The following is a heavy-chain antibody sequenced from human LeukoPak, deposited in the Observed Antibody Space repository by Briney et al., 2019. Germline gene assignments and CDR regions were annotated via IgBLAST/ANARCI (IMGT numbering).Heavy chain of an antibody. CDR1: GFPFRGQS. CDR3: ARGHPDY. CDR2: ISSSSSYI. V-gene: IGHV3-21*01. J-gene: IGHJ4*02. Sequence: GGALTYSAATSGFPFRGQSGKERQQAPGKRLEWVSSISSSSSYIYYADSVKGRFTISRDNAKNSLYLQMNSLRAEDTAVYYCARGHPDYWGQGTLVTVSS.